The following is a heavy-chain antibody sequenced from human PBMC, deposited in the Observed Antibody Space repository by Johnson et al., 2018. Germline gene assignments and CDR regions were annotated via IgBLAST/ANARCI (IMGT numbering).Heavy chain of an antibody. V-gene: IGHV3-21*01. D-gene: IGHD1-1*01. CDR1: GFSFNTYS. Sequence: VQLGQSGGGLVKRGGSLRLSCAASGFSFNTYSMNWVRQAPGKGLEWVSTISSSSTNIYNSDSVKGRFPISRDNAKNSLYLQMNSLRAEDTAVYYCARDLSSARGTGGFDIWGQGTMVTVSS. CDR3: ARDLSSARGTGGFDI. J-gene: IGHJ3*02. CDR2: ISSSSTNI.